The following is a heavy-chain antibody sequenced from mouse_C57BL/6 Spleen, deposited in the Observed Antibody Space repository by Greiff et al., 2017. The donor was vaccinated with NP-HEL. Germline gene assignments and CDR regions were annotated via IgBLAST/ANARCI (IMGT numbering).Heavy chain of an antibody. CDR2: ISSGGSYT. Sequence: EVMLVESGGDLVKPGGSLKLSCAASGFTFSSYGMSWVRQTPDKRLEWVATISSGGSYTYYPDSVKGRFTISRDNAKNTLYLQMSSLKSEYTAMYYCARHGRDYFDYWGQGTTLTVSS. CDR3: ARHGRDYFDY. V-gene: IGHV5-6*01. J-gene: IGHJ2*01. CDR1: GFTFSSYG.